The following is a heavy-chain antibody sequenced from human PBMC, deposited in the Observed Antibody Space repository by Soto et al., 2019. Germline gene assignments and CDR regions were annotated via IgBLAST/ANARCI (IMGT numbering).Heavy chain of an antibody. Sequence: PGGSLRLSCAASGFTFSNAWINWVRQAPGKGLEWVGRIKSKTDGGTTDFAAPVKGRFAISRDDSKDMVYLQMNSLKTEDTAVYYCARDNERSYYFDYWGQGTLVTVSS. V-gene: IGHV3-15*07. D-gene: IGHD3-10*01. CDR1: GFTFSNAW. CDR2: IKSKTDGGTT. CDR3: ARDNERSYYFDY. J-gene: IGHJ4*02.